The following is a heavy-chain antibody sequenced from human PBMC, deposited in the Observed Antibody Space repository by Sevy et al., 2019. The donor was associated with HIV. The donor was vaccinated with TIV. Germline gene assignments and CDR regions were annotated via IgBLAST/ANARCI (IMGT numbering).Heavy chain of an antibody. Sequence: GGSLRRSCAASGFTFSSYAMSWVRQAPGKGLEWVSGNSGSGDSTYYADSVKGRFTISRDKSKNTLYLQMKSLRADDTAVYYCAKVLVGAVTRIHAFDIRGQGTMVTVSS. CDR1: GFTFSSYA. V-gene: IGHV3-23*01. D-gene: IGHD1-26*01. CDR2: NSGSGDST. J-gene: IGHJ3*02. CDR3: AKVLVGAVTRIHAFDI.